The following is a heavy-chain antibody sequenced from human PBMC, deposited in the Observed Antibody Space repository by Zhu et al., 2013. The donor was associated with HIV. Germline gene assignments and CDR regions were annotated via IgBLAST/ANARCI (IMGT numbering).Heavy chain of an antibody. CDR2: IDPSGGRT. CDR3: ARASGYFDGDF. Sequence: QVQLVQSGAEVKKPGASVKVSCKASRYTFTSYYMHWVRQAPGQGLEWMGLIDPSGGRTSYAQKFQDRVTMTRDMSTTTVYMELSRLRSEDTAMYYCARASGYFDGDFWGQGTLVTVSS. D-gene: IGHD3-9*01. CDR1: RYTFTSYY. J-gene: IGHJ4*02. V-gene: IGHV1-46*01.